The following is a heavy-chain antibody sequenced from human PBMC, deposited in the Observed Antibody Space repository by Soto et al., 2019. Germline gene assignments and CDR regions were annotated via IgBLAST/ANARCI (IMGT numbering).Heavy chain of an antibody. CDR3: ARDVLDIVATEPLGY. V-gene: IGHV3-21*01. D-gene: IGHD5-12*01. CDR1: GFTFSSYS. J-gene: IGHJ4*02. CDR2: ISSSSSYI. Sequence: EVQLVESGGGLVKPGGSLRLSCAASGFTFSSYSMNWIGQAPGKGLEWVSSISSSSSYIYYADSVKGRFTISRDNAKNSLYLQMNSLRAEDTAVYYCARDVLDIVATEPLGYWGQGTLVTVSS.